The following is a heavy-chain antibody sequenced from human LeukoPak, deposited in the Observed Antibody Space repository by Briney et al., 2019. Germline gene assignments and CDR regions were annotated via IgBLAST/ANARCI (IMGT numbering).Heavy chain of an antibody. D-gene: IGHD3-3*01. V-gene: IGHV4-4*02. CDR2: VHLDGRT. J-gene: IGHJ4*02. CDR1: GGSVINTNW. CDR3: AREGGFYRPLDY. Sequence: SETLSLTCGVSGGSVINTNWWTWVRQPPGKGLKWIGEVHLDGRTNYNPSLESRLTMSVDVSENQVSLKLTSVTAADTAVYYCAREGGFYRPLDYSGQGTLVTVSS.